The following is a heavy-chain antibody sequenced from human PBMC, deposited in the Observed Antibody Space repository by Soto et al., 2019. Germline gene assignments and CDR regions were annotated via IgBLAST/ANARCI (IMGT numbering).Heavy chain of an antibody. D-gene: IGHD1-26*01. J-gene: IGHJ6*02. V-gene: IGHV1-18*01. CDR1: GYTFASYG. CDR3: ARDPSGSYKNYYGMDV. CDR2: ISAYNGNA. Sequence: ASVKVSCKASGYTFASYGINWVRQAPGQGLEWMGWISAYNGNANYAQKLQGRVTMATDTSTSTAYMELRSLRSDDTAVYYCARDPSGSYKNYYGMDVWGQGTTVTVS.